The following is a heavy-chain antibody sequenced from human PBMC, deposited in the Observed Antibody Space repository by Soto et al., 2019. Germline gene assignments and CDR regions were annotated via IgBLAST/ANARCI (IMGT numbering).Heavy chain of an antibody. CDR3: ARGHSSSWFDAFDI. J-gene: IGHJ3*02. CDR1: GYTFTGYY. V-gene: IGHV1-2*04. CDR2: INPNSGGT. D-gene: IGHD6-13*01. Sequence: ASVKVSCKASGYTFTGYYMHWVRQAPGQGLEWMGWINPNSGGTNYAQKFQGWVTMTRDTSISTAYMELSRLRSDDTAVYYCARGHSSSWFDAFDIWGQGTMVTVSS.